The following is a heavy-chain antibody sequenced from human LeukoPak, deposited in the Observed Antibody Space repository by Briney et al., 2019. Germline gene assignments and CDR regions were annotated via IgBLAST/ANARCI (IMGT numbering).Heavy chain of an antibody. CDR2: IRGSGDNT. J-gene: IGHJ3*02. CDR1: GFTFSDYA. CDR3: AKFRREGLPVGFDI. Sequence: GGSLRLSCAASGFTFSDYAMSWVRQAPGKGLEWVAAIRGSGDNTYYSDSVKGRFSLPRDNSRNTLYLQMDSLRAEDTAIYYCAKFRREGLPVGFDIWGQGTVVTVSS. D-gene: IGHD5-24*01. V-gene: IGHV3-23*01.